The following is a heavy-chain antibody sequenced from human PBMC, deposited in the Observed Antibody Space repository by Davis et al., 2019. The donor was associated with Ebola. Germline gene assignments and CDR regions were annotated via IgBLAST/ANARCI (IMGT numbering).Heavy chain of an antibody. CDR1: RFTSSSYA. CDR3: VRGFRYGFDS. V-gene: IGHV3-53*01. Sequence: GGSLRLSCAASRFTSSSYAMIWVRQAPGKGLEWVSVIYRDERTYYADSVKGRFTVSRDNSENMLYLQMSTLRAEDTAIYYCVRGFRYGFDSWGLGTLVTVSS. D-gene: IGHD5-18*01. CDR2: IYRDERT. J-gene: IGHJ4*02.